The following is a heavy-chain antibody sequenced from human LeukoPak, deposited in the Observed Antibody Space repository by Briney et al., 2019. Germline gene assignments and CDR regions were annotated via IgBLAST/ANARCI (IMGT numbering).Heavy chain of an antibody. CDR1: GGSISSSSYY. D-gene: IGHD4-17*01. J-gene: IGHJ4*02. CDR3: ARDGYGDYPDY. Sequence: PSETLSLTCTVSGGSISSSSYYWGWIRQPPGKGLEWIGEINHSGSTNYNPSLKSRVTISVDTSKNQFSLKLSSVTAADTAVYYCARDGYGDYPDYWGQGTLVTVSS. V-gene: IGHV4-39*07. CDR2: INHSGST.